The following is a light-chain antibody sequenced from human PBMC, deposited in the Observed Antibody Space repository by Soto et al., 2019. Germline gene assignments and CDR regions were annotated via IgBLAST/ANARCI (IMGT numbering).Light chain of an antibody. J-gene: IGLJ1*01. CDR1: NIGSKS. CDR3: LVWDSRSEHYV. Sequence: SYELTQPPSVSVAPAQTVSITCGGYNIGSKSVHWYQQKPGQAPVLVVYDDSDRRSGIPERFSGSNSGNTATLTITRVEAGDEDDYHCLVWDSRSEHYVFGTGTKV. CDR2: DDS. V-gene: IGLV3-21*02.